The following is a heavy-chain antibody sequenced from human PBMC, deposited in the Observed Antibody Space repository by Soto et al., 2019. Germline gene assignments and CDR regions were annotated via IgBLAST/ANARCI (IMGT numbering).Heavy chain of an antibody. V-gene: IGHV2-5*01. CDR3: ARAYDWNYA. D-gene: IGHD1-7*01. CDR2: VYWHDDL. J-gene: IGHJ5*02. CDR1: VFSLTTIGVG. Sequence: SGPTLVNPTQTLTLTCTVSVFSLTTIGVGVGWIRQSPGKGLEWLASVYWHDDLRYNPSLKDRLTISRDTSKNHVVLTMTNMDPVDTATYDCARAYDWNYAWGQGILVTVSS.